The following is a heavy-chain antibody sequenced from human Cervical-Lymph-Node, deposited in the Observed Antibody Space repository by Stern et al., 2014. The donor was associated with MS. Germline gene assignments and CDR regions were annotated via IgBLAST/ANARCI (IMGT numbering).Heavy chain of an antibody. D-gene: IGHD3-10*01. V-gene: IGHV4-31*03. CDR1: GGSISSRGFY. CDR2: IYYSGTT. J-gene: IGHJ4*02. CDR3: ARENRGGGLDS. Sequence: QMQLVQSGPGLVKPSQTLSLTCTVSGGSISSRGFYWTWIRQHPGKGLEWIGYIYYSGTTYYNPSLKSRVAISVDTSKNQFSLRLNFGTAADPAVFYWARENRGGGLDSWGQGTLVTVSS.